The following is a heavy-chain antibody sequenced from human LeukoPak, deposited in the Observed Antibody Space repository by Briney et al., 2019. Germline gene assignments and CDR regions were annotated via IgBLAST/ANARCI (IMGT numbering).Heavy chain of an antibody. CDR1: GYTFTSYD. D-gene: IGHD3-22*01. CDR2: MNPNSGNT. CDR3: ARHPSNYYDSSGYFGCFDP. Sequence: ASVKVSCKASGYTFTSYDINWVRQAAGQGLEWMGLMNPNSGNTGYAQKFQGRVSMTRDTFTSTFYMDLSSLRSEDTAVYYCARHPSNYYDSSGYFGCFDPWGQGTLVTVSS. V-gene: IGHV1-8*01. J-gene: IGHJ5*02.